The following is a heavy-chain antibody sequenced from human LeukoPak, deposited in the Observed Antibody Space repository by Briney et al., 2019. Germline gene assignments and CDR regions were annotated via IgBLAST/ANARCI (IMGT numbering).Heavy chain of an antibody. CDR3: ARDVRYSSSWFRQNWFDP. CDR1: GDSVSSNSAA. J-gene: IGHJ5*02. V-gene: IGHV6-1*01. CDR2: TYYRSKWYN. D-gene: IGHD6-13*01. Sequence: SQTLSLTCAISGDSVSSNSAAWNWIRQSPSRGLEWLGRTYYRSKWYNDYAVSVKSRITINPDTSKNQFSLQLNSVTPEDTAVYYCARDVRYSSSWFRQNWFDPWGQGTLVTVSS.